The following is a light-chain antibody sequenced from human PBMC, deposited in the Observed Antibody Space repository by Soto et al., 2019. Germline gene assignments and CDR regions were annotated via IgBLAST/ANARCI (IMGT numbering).Light chain of an antibody. CDR2: DAS. Sequence: EIVLTQSPATLSLSPGERATLSCRTSQSVSSYFAWYQQQPGRAPRLLIYDASNRATGIPARFIGSGSGTDFTLTISSLEPEDFAVYYCQQRSNWPITLGQGTRLEIK. CDR3: QQRSNWPIT. J-gene: IGKJ5*01. V-gene: IGKV3-11*01. CDR1: QSVSSY.